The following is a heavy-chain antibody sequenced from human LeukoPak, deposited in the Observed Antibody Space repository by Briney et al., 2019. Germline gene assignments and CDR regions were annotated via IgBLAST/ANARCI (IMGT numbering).Heavy chain of an antibody. J-gene: IGHJ3*02. CDR1: GYTFTSYD. D-gene: IGHD5-24*01. V-gene: IGHV1-8*01. Sequence: ASVKVSCKASGYTFTSYDNNWVRQATGQGLEWVGWMNPNSGQTDYAQKLQGRVTMTRNTSISTAYMELSSLRSEDTAIYYCARGRWLQFADALDIWGQGTMVTASS. CDR3: ARGRWLQFADALDI. CDR2: MNPNSGQT.